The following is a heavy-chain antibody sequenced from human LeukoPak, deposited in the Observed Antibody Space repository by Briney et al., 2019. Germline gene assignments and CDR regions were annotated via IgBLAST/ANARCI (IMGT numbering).Heavy chain of an antibody. D-gene: IGHD3-3*01. CDR3: AKDRSGVSNWFDP. CDR2: IRGSGGST. Sequence: PGGSLRLSCAASGFTFSSYAMSWVREAPGKGLEWVSTIRGSGGSTYSADSVKGRFIISRDNSKNTLFLQMNSLRAEDTAVYYCAKDRSGVSNWFDPWGQGTLVTVSS. J-gene: IGHJ5*02. V-gene: IGHV3-23*01. CDR1: GFTFSSYA.